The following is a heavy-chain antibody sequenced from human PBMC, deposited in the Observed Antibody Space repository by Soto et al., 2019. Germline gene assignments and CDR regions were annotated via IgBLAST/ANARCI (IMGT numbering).Heavy chain of an antibody. D-gene: IGHD6-13*01. Sequence: QVQLVQSGAEVKKPGASVKVSCKASGYTFTSYAMHWVRQAPGQRLEWMGWINAGNGNTKYSQKFQGRVTITRDTSASTAYMEMSSLRSEDTAVYYCARAGSSWLNWFDPWGQGTLVTVSS. CDR1: GYTFTSYA. CDR3: ARAGSSWLNWFDP. J-gene: IGHJ5*02. CDR2: INAGNGNT. V-gene: IGHV1-3*01.